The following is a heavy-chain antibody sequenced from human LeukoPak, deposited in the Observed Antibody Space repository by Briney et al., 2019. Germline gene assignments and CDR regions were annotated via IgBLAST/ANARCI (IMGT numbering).Heavy chain of an antibody. J-gene: IGHJ4*02. CDR3: ARDGYSFGHDFDY. CDR2: IKGDGRST. V-gene: IGHV3-74*01. D-gene: IGHD5-18*01. CDR1: GFTFSSYW. Sequence: GSLRLSCAASGFTFSSYWMHWVRHTPGKGLVWVSRIKGDGRSTSYADSGKGRFTIYRDNAKNTLFLQMNSLRAEDTAVYYCARDGYSFGHDFDYWGQGTLVTVSS.